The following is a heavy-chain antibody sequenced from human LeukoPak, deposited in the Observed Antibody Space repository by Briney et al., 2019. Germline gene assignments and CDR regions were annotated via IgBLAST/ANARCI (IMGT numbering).Heavy chain of an antibody. D-gene: IGHD3-10*01. CDR1: GFTFCRDG. J-gene: IGHJ4*02. CDR3: ARLSITMVRGAPQDY. CDR2: ISYYGSNK. Sequence: GRSLRLSCAPSGFTFCRDGTHCVRQAPGRGRERVADISYYGSNKYYADSVNGRFTISRDNSKNTLYLQMNSLRAEDTAVYCCARLSITMVRGAPQDYWGQGTLVTVSS. V-gene: IGHV3-30*03.